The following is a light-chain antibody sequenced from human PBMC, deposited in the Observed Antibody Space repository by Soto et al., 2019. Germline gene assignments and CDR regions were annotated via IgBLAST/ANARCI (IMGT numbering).Light chain of an antibody. J-gene: IGKJ1*01. CDR3: QQCNSYPPT. CDR1: QSISSW. V-gene: IGKV1-5*03. CDR2: KAS. Sequence: DIQMTQSPSTLSASVGDRVTITCRASQSISSWLAWYQQKPGKAPKLLIYKASNLQSGVPARFSGSGSGTDFTLTISSLQPDDFATYYCQQCNSYPPTFGQGTTVDIK.